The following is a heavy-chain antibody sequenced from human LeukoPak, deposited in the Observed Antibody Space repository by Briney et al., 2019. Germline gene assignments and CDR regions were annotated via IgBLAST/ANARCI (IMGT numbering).Heavy chain of an antibody. CDR2: IKQDGSEK. Sequence: PGGSLRLSCAASGFTFSSYWMSWVRQAPGKGLEWVANIKQDGSEKYYVDSVKGRFTISRDNAKSSLYLQMNSLRAEDTAVYYCARGNDYDFWSGSRYYFDYWGQGTLVTVSS. CDR3: ARGNDYDFWSGSRYYFDY. V-gene: IGHV3-7*01. D-gene: IGHD3-3*01. J-gene: IGHJ4*02. CDR1: GFTFSSYW.